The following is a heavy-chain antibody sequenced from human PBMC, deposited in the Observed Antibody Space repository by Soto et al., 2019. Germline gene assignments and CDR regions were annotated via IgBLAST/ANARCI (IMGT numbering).Heavy chain of an antibody. CDR1: GGSISSGDYY. CDR3: ARRAEGYSGYDYFYYGMDV. J-gene: IGHJ6*02. CDR2: IYYSGST. V-gene: IGHV4-30-4*01. D-gene: IGHD5-12*01. Sequence: QVQLQESGPGLVKPSQTLSLTCTVSGGSISSGDYYWSCIRQPPGKGLEWIGYIYYSGSTYYNPSLKSRVTISVDPSKNQFSLKLSSVTAADTAVYYCARRAEGYSGYDYFYYGMDVWGQGTTVTVSS.